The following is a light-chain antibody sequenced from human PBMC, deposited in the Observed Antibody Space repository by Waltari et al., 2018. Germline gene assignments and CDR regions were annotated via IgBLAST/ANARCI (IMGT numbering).Light chain of an antibody. J-gene: IGKJ2*01. CDR3: QLRGHWPMYT. Sequence: IVLTQSPATLSLSPGDRATLSCTASQSISSQLAWYQQRPGQAPRILIDDASNRAAGIPARFSGSGSGTDFSRTISSLEPEDFVVYYCQLRGHWPMYTFGQGTKLEIQ. CDR2: DAS. V-gene: IGKV3-11*01. CDR1: QSISSQ.